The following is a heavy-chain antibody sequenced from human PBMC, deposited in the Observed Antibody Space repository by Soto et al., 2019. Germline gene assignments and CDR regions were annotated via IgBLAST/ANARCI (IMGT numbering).Heavy chain of an antibody. CDR2: INHSGST. Sequence: SETLSLTCAVYGGSFSGYYWSWIRQPPGKGLEWIGEINHSGSTNYNPSLKSRVTISVDTSKNQFSLKLSSVTAADTAVYYCARGSPGGSYTFSPALYGDYVYWYFDLWGRGTLVTVSS. CDR1: GGSFSGYY. V-gene: IGHV4-34*01. D-gene: IGHD4-17*01. J-gene: IGHJ2*01. CDR3: ARGSPGGSYTFSPALYGDYVYWYFDL.